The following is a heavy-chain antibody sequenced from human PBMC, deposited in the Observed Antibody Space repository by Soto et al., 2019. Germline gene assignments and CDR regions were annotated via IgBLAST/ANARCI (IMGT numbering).Heavy chain of an antibody. J-gene: IGHJ4*02. D-gene: IGHD3-22*01. CDR2: IVVGSGNT. V-gene: IGHV1-58*01. Sequence: GASVKVSCKASGFTFTSSAVQWVRQARGQRLEWIGWIVVGSGNTNYAQKFQERVTITRDMSTSTAYMELSSLRSEDTAVYYCAADTGYDSSGYNFDCSGQGTLVTVSS. CDR3: AADTGYDSSGYNFDC. CDR1: GFTFTSSA.